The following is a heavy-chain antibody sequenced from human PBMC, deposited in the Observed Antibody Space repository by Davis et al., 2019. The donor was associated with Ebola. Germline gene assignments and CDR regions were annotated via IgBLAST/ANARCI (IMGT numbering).Heavy chain of an antibody. V-gene: IGHV1-18*01. CDR1: GYTFTNYG. CDR3: ARRGFSSSWYGAPFDI. CDR2: ISGYNGDR. D-gene: IGHD6-13*01. J-gene: IGHJ3*02. Sequence: AASVKVSCKASGYTFTNYGINWVRQAPGQGLEWMGWISGYNGDRNYSQNLQGRVTMTTDTSTNTAYMELRSLRSDDTAVYYCARRGFSSSWYGAPFDIWGQGTMVTVSS.